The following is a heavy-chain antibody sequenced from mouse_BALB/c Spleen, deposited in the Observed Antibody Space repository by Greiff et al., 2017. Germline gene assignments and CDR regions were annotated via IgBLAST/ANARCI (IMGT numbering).Heavy chain of an antibody. CDR1: GFTFSSYW. D-gene: IGHD3-1*01. V-gene: IGHV6-6*02. CDR2: IRLKSDNYAT. CDR3: TIGTWYFDV. Sequence: EVMLVESGGGLVQPGGSMKLSCVASGFTFSSYWMSWVRQSPEKGLEWVAEIRLKSDNYATHYAESVKGKFTISRDDSKSRLYLQMNSLRAEDTGIYYCTIGTWYFDVWGAGTTVTVSS. J-gene: IGHJ1*01.